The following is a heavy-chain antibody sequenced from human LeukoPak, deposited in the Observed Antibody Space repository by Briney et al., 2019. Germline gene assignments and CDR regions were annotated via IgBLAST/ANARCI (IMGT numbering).Heavy chain of an antibody. Sequence: GGSLRLSCAASGFTFSSYAMHWVRQAPGKGLEWVAVISYDGSNKYYADSVKGRFTISRDSSKNTLYLQMNSLRAEDTAVYYCAKDGYSLWWFGELLDYWGQGTLATVSS. CDR1: GFTFSSYA. J-gene: IGHJ4*02. D-gene: IGHD3-10*01. CDR3: AKDGYSLWWFGELLDY. CDR2: ISYDGSNK. V-gene: IGHV3-30*04.